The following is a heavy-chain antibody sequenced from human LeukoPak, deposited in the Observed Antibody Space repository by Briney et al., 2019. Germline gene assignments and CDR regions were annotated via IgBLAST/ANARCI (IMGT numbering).Heavy chain of an antibody. CDR3: ARHVTISGPYDASDI. V-gene: IGHV4-59*08. J-gene: IGHJ3*02. CDR2: IYYSGGT. D-gene: IGHD5-24*01. Sequence: SETLSLTCTVSGDSISSYYWSWIRQPLGKGLEWIGYIYYSGGTDYNPSLKSRVNISVDTSKNQFSLKLRSVTAADTAVYYCARHVTISGPYDASDIWGQGTMVTVSP. CDR1: GDSISSYY.